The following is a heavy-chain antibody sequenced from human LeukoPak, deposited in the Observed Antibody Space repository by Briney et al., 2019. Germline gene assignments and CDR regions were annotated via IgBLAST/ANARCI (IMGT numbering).Heavy chain of an antibody. CDR2: IWYDGSNK. CDR3: RGTYYYGSGIDGDYFDY. Sequence: PGGSLRLSCAASEFTFSSYAMSWVRQAPGEGLEWLAIIWYDGSNKHYSDSVKGRFTISRDNSKSSLYLQMNSLRAEDTAVYYCRGTYYYGSGIDGDYFDYWGQGTLVTVSS. V-gene: IGHV3-33*08. CDR1: EFTFSSYA. J-gene: IGHJ4*02. D-gene: IGHD3-10*01.